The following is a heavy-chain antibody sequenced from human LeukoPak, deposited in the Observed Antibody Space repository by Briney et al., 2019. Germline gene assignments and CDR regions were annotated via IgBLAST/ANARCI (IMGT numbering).Heavy chain of an antibody. CDR1: GYTFTDYY. V-gene: IGHV1-2*02. J-gene: IGHJ4*02. CDR3: ARVRDYSSSSLDY. CDR2: ISPNSGGT. D-gene: IGHD6-6*01. Sequence: ASVKVSCKASGYTFTDYYIVWVRQAPGQGLEWMGWISPNSGGTKYAQKFQGRVTMTRDTSINTGYMELSSLRSDDTAVYYCARVRDYSSSSLDYWGRGTLVTVSS.